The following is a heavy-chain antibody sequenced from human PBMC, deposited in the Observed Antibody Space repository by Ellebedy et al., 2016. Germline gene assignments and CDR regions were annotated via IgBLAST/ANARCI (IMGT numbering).Heavy chain of an antibody. CDR2: TYHFGGT. D-gene: IGHD2/OR15-2a*01. J-gene: IGHJ6*02. CDR1: GGSVSSGGNT. CDR3: GRDPTTDFYGAAPDV. V-gene: IGHV4-30-2*01. Sequence: SETLSLXXAVSGGSVSSGGNTWNCVRQPPGKALEWIGFTYHFGGTKYNPSLQGRLTISRDNSRNQFSLRLTSVTAADTAVYYCGRDPTTDFYGAAPDVWGQGTSVTVSS.